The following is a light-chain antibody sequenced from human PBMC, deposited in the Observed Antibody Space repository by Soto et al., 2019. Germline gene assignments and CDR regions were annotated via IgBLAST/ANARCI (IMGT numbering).Light chain of an antibody. Sequence: VLTQSPGTLSLSPGDRATLSCRASQRVSGSSLAWYQQKPGQAPRLLIYGGPNRATGVPDRFSGSGSGADFTLTISRLEPEDFAVYHCQQYGNSPSFGQGTKLEIK. J-gene: IGKJ2*01. CDR2: GGP. V-gene: IGKV3-20*01. CDR1: QRVSGSS. CDR3: QQYGNSPS.